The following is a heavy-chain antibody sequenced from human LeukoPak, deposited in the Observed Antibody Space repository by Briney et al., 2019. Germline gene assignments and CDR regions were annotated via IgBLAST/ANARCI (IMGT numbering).Heavy chain of an antibody. D-gene: IGHD3-3*01. V-gene: IGHV4-59*01. CDR1: GGSISSYY. Sequence: SSETLSLTCTVSGGSISSYYWSLIRQPPGKGLEWIGYIYYSGSTNYNPSLKSRVTISVDTSKNQFSLKLSSVTAADTAVYYCARDHHYDFWSGYDLWGRGTLVTVSS. CDR2: IYYSGST. J-gene: IGHJ2*01. CDR3: ARDHHYDFWSGYDL.